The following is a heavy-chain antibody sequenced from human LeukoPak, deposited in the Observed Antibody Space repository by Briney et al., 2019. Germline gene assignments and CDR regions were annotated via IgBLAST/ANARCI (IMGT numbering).Heavy chain of an antibody. Sequence: GGSLRLSCVASGFTFSTYNMHWVRQAPGKGLEWVSAISGSGGSTYCADSVKGRFTISRDNSKNTLYLQMHSLRAEDTAVYYCAKNRISPLYGSGSLFDYWGQGTLVTVSS. CDR3: AKNRISPLYGSGSLFDY. CDR1: GFTFSTYN. V-gene: IGHV3-23*01. CDR2: ISGSGGST. D-gene: IGHD3-10*01. J-gene: IGHJ4*02.